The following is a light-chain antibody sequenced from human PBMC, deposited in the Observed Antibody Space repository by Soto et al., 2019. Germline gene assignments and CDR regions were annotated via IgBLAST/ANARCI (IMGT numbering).Light chain of an antibody. CDR2: EVS. J-gene: IGLJ2*01. V-gene: IGLV2-8*01. CDR3: TSYAAGKNVV. Sequence: QSVLTQPPSASGSPGQSVTISCTGTSSDVGNYNYVSWYQQHPGKAPKLMIYEVSKRPSGVPDRFSGSKSGNTASLTVSGLQAEDEAEYYCTSYAAGKNVVFGGGTQLTVL. CDR1: SSDVGNYNY.